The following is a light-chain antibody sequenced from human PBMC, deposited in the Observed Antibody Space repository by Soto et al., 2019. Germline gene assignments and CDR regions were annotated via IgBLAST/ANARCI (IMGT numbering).Light chain of an antibody. Sequence: EIVLTQSPGTLSLSPGERATLSCRASQSVSSSYLAWYQQKPGQAPRLLMYGVSSRVTGIPDRFSGSGSGTEFTLTISRLEPEDFAVYYCQQYGGSPTWTFGQGTKV. CDR2: GVS. V-gene: IGKV3-20*01. CDR3: QQYGGSPTWT. J-gene: IGKJ1*01. CDR1: QSVSSSY.